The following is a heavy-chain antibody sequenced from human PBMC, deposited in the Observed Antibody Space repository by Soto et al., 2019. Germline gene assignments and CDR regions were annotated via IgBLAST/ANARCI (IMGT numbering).Heavy chain of an antibody. CDR2: IWYDGSNK. CDR1: GFTFSSYG. Sequence: PGGSLRLSCAASGFTFSSYGMHWVRQAPGKGLEWVAVIWYDGSNKYYADSVKGQFTISRDNSKNTLYLQMNSLRAEDTAVYYCARRYYGSGSYYSNYYYGMDVWGQGTTVTVSS. CDR3: ARRYYGSGSYYSNYYYGMDV. V-gene: IGHV3-33*01. D-gene: IGHD3-10*01. J-gene: IGHJ6*02.